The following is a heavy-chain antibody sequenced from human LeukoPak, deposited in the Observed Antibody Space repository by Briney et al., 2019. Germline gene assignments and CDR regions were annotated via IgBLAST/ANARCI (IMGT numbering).Heavy chain of an antibody. CDR3: AKDPVDGKDSNYVWFHL. CDR1: GFTFSVYT. V-gene: IGHV3-30-3*02. CDR2: ISNDGSNN. D-gene: IGHD4-11*01. Sequence: PGRSLRLSCAASGFTFSVYTMQWFRQAPGGGLEWVALISNDGSNNCQADSVKGRFSMSRDNSKNTLYLQMNSLRAEDTAVYYCAKDPVDGKDSNYVWFHLWGRGTLVTVSS. J-gene: IGHJ2*01.